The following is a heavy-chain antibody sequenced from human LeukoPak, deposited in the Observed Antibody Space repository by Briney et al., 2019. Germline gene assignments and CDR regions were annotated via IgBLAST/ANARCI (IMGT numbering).Heavy chain of an antibody. CDR1: GFTVSSNY. V-gene: IGHV3-53*04. J-gene: IGHJ5*02. CDR3: ARGGLGKWFDP. D-gene: IGHD3/OR15-3a*01. CDR2: IYSGGST. Sequence: PGGALRLSFAASGFTVSSNYMSWVRQAAGKGLEWVSVIYSGGSTYYADSVKGRFTISRHNSKNTLYLQMNSMRVEDTAVYYCARGGLGKWFDPWGQGTLVTVSS.